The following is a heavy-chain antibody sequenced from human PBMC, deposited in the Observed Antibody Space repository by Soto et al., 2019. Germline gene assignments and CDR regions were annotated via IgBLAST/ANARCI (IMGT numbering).Heavy chain of an antibody. CDR3: ARREAVVVVAATPGDY. CDR2: IYYSGST. Sequence: QLQLQESGPGLVKPSETLSLTCTVSGGSISSSSYYWGWIRQPPGKGLEWIGSIYYSGSTYYNPSLKRRVTISVDTSKNQFSLKLSSVTAADTAVYYCARREAVVVVAATPGDYWGQGTLVTVSS. V-gene: IGHV4-39*01. D-gene: IGHD2-15*01. CDR1: GGSISSSSYY. J-gene: IGHJ4*02.